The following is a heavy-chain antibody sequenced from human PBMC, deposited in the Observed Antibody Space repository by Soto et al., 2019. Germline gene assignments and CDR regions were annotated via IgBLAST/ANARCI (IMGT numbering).Heavy chain of an antibody. J-gene: IGHJ4*02. CDR3: AREPLYSSSWYAHFYYFDY. D-gene: IGHD6-13*01. Sequence: GASVKVSCKASGYTFTGYYMHWVRQAPGQGLEWMGWINPNSGGTNHAQKFQGRVTMTRDTSISTAYMELCRLRSDDTAVYYCAREPLYSSSWYAHFYYFDYWGQGTLVTVSS. CDR2: INPNSGGT. V-gene: IGHV1-2*02. CDR1: GYTFTGYY.